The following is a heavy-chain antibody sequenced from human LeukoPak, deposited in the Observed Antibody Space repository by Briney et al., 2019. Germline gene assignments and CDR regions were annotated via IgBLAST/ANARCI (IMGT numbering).Heavy chain of an antibody. D-gene: IGHD3-22*01. CDR2: ISGSGDST. CDR1: GFTFSSYA. J-gene: IGHJ3*02. Sequence: PGGSLRLSCAASGFTFSSYAMSWVRQAPGKGLEWVSGISGSGDSTYYADSVKGRFTISRDISKNTVYLQMNSLRAEDTAVYYCARAPDYYDSSGYYFHAFDIWGQGTMVTVSS. CDR3: ARAPDYYDSSGYYFHAFDI. V-gene: IGHV3-23*01.